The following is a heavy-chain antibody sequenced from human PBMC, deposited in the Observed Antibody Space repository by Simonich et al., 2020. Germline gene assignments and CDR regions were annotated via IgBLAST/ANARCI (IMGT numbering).Heavy chain of an antibody. CDR3: ARHAGFAFDI. CDR2: FYYGGGT. Sequence: QLQLQESGPGLVKPSETLSLTCTVSGGSISSGSYYWGWIRKPPGKGLEWIGGFYYGGGTYYTPSLRSRVTISVDTSKNQFSLKLSSVTAADTAVYYCARHAGFAFDIWGQGTMVTVSS. D-gene: IGHD6-13*01. J-gene: IGHJ3*02. V-gene: IGHV4-39*01. CDR1: GGSISSGSYY.